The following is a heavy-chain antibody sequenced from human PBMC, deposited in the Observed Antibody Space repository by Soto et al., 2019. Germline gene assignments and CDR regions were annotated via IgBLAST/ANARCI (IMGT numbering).Heavy chain of an antibody. V-gene: IGHV1-69*06. D-gene: IGHD3-22*01. Sequence: QVQLVQSGAEVKKPGSSVKVSCKASGGTFSSYAISWVRQAPGQGLEWMGGIIPIFGTANYAQKFQGRVTITADKSTRTAYMELSSLRSEDTAVYYCARDKDYYDSSGPRGYGMDVWGQGTTVTVSS. J-gene: IGHJ6*02. CDR3: ARDKDYYDSSGPRGYGMDV. CDR2: IIPIFGTA. CDR1: GGTFSSYA.